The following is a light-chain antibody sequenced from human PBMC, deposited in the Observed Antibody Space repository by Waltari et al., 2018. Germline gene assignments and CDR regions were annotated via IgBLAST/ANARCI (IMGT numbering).Light chain of an antibody. J-gene: IGKJ5*01. V-gene: IGKV3-11*01. Sequence: EIVVTQSQATLSLSPGEGATLSCRTSERVSSNLAWFQQKDGQPPRLVIYDASSQAADTPARFSGGGSGTDYTLTISSLEPEDFATYYCQQRSAWPTTFGQGTRLEI. CDR3: QQRSAWPTT. CDR2: DAS. CDR1: ERVSSN.